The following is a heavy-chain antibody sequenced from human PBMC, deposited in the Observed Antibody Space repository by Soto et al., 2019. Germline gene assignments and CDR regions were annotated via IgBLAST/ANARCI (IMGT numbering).Heavy chain of an antibody. Sequence: GGSLRLSCAASGFTFSTYRIHWVRQAPCKGPQWVVLISYDGIKKYYADSVTGRFTISRDNSKKTVFLKMNSLKAEDTALYYSIKDPLANHSRPGGASHIWPRGTILTV. J-gene: IGHJ3*02. CDR2: ISYDGIKK. CDR1: GFTFSTYR. CDR3: IKDPLANHSRPGGASHI. V-gene: IGHV3-30*18. D-gene: IGHD6-6*01.